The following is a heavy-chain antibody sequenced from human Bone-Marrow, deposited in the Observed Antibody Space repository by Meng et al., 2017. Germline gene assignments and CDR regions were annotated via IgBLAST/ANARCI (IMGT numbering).Heavy chain of an antibody. CDR2: INPSGGST. CDR3: ARDLVSYYDFWSGYYPADY. Sequence: ASVKVSCKASGYTFTSYYMHWVRQAPGQGLEWMGIINPSGGSTSYAQKFQGRVTMTRDTSTSTVYMELRSLRSDDTAVYYCARDLVSYYDFWSGYYPADYWGQGTLVTVSS. CDR1: GYTFTSYY. J-gene: IGHJ4*02. D-gene: IGHD3-3*01. V-gene: IGHV1-46*01.